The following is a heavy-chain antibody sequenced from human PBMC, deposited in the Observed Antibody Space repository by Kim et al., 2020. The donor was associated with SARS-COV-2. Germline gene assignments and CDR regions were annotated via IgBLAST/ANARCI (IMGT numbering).Heavy chain of an antibody. J-gene: IGHJ4*01. V-gene: IGHV3-30*18. CDR3: AKVGGGLTGTKVDY. D-gene: IGHD1-7*01. CDR1: GFTFSSYG. Sequence: GGSLRLSCAASGFTFSSYGMHWVRQAPGKGLEWVAVISYDGSNKYYADSVKGRFTISRDNSKNTLYLQMNSLRAEDTAVYYCAKVGGGLTGTKVDYWG. CDR2: ISYDGSNK.